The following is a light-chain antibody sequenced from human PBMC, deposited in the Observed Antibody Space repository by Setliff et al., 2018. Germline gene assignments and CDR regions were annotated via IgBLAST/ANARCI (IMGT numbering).Light chain of an antibody. V-gene: IGKV3-20*01. J-gene: IGKJ3*01. CDR1: KIFNSAY. CDR3: QHYGSSYFT. Sequence: EIVLTQSPGTLSLSPGERATLSCRASKIFNSAYLAWYQQKPGQAPRLLIYGSSSRASGIPDRFSGSGSGTEFTLTISRLEPEDFAVYYCQHYGSSYFTFGPGTKVDIK. CDR2: GSS.